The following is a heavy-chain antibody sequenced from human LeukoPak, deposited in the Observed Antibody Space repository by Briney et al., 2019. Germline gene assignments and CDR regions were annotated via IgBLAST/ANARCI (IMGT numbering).Heavy chain of an antibody. CDR2: IIPIFGTA. CDR1: GGTFSSYA. Sequence: SVNVSCKASGGTFSSYAISWVRQAPGQGLERMGGIIPIFGTANYAQKFQGRVTITADESTSTAYMELSSLRSEDTAVYYCASLSNCSGGSCYVFDYWGQGTLVTVSS. V-gene: IGHV1-69*01. CDR3: ASLSNCSGGSCYVFDY. D-gene: IGHD2-15*01. J-gene: IGHJ4*02.